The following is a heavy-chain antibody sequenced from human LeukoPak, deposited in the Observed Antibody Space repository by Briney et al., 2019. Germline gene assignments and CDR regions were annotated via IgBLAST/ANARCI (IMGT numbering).Heavy chain of an antibody. D-gene: IGHD3-10*01. CDR1: GFTFSSNA. V-gene: IGHV3-23*01. J-gene: IGHJ4*02. CDR3: VRNMLRGFDY. CDR2: ISSSGGST. Sequence: GGSLRLSCAASGFTFSSNAMSWVRQAPGKGLEWVSGISSSGGSTYYADSVKGGFTISRDNYKNTLFLQMNSLRAEDTAVYYCVRNMLRGFDYWGQGTLVTVSS.